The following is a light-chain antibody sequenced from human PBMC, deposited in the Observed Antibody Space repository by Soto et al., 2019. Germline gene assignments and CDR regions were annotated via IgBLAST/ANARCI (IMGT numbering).Light chain of an antibody. V-gene: IGLV1-40*01. CDR3: QSSDSSRSGSVV. CDR1: SSNIGAGYD. Sequence: QSALTQPPSVSGAPGQRVTISCTGSSSNIGAGYDVHWYQQLPGTAPKLLIYGNSNRPSGVPDRFSGSKSGNSASLAITGLQADDEADYYCQSSDSSRSGSVVFGGGTKLTVL. J-gene: IGLJ2*01. CDR2: GNS.